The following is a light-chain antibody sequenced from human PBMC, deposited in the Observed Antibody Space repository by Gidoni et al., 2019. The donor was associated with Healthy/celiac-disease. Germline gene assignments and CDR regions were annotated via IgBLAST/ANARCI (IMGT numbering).Light chain of an antibody. CDR3: QQYNSYSPGWT. Sequence: DIQMTQSPSTLSASVGDRVTITCRASQSISSWLAWYQQKPGKAPKLLIYKASSLESGVTSRFSGSGSGIEFTLTISSLQPDDFATYYCQQYNSYSPGWTFGQGTKVEIK. CDR2: KAS. J-gene: IGKJ1*01. V-gene: IGKV1-5*03. CDR1: QSISSW.